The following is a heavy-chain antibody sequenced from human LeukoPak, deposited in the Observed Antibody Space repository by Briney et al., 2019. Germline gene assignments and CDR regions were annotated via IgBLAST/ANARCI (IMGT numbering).Heavy chain of an antibody. V-gene: IGHV4-38-2*01. CDR1: GYSISSDYY. D-gene: IGHD3-3*01. CDR2: IYHGGNT. Sequence: KPSETLSLTCAVSGYSISSDYYWGWIRQPPGKGLEWIGSIYHGGNTYYNPSLKSRVSISVDIYKNQLSLKLSSVTAADTAVYYCARHLNSIFGVVTPDYWGQGTLVTVSS. CDR3: ARHLNSIFGVVTPDY. J-gene: IGHJ4*02.